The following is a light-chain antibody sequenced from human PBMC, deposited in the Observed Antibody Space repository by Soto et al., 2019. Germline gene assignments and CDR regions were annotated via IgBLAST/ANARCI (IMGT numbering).Light chain of an antibody. CDR3: QQYNNWPRT. V-gene: IGKV3-15*01. CDR2: GAS. Sequence: EIVITQSPATLSVSPGERATVSCRASQSVSSNLAWYQQKPGQAPRLLIYGASTRATGIPARFSGSGSGTEFTLTISSLQSEDFAVYYCQQYNNWPRTFGQGTKVDIK. J-gene: IGKJ1*01. CDR1: QSVSSN.